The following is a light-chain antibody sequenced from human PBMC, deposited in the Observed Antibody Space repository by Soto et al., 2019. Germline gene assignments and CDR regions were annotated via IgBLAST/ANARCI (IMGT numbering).Light chain of an antibody. Sequence: DVVMTQTPLSLSVAPGQPASISCKSSQSLLHITGETFLFWYLQKPGQSPQLLIYEVSTRVSGVPDRFSGSEAGPDFTLEISRVETDDVGIYYCMKSIQLPPTFGQAIRVG. V-gene: IGKV2D-29*02. J-gene: IGKJ5*01. CDR1: QSLLHITGETF. CDR3: MKSIQLPPT. CDR2: EVS.